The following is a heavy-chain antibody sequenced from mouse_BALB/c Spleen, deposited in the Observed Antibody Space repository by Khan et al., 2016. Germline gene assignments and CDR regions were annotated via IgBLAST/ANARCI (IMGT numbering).Heavy chain of an antibody. J-gene: IGHJ1*01. V-gene: IGHV14-3*02. CDR2: IDPANGNT. CDR3: ASRTLTTRYFDV. CDR1: GFNIKDTY. Sequence: VQLQQSGAELVKPGASVKLSCTASGFNIKDTYMHWVKQRPEQGLEWIERIDPANGNTKYDPQFQGKATITADTSSNTAYLQLSSLTSEDTAVYYCASRTLTTRYFDVCGAGTTVTVSS.